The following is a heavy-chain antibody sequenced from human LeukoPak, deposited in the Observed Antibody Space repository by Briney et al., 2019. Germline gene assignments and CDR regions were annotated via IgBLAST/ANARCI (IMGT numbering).Heavy chain of an antibody. J-gene: IGHJ4*02. CDR1: GYTFTSYG. D-gene: IGHD3-9*01. CDR3: ARSYYDILTGYYPFDY. CDR2: ISAYNGNT. V-gene: IGHV1-18*01. Sequence: GASVKVSCKASGYTFTSYGISWVRQAPGQGLEWMGWISAYNGNTNYAQKLQGRVTMTTDTSTSTAYMELRSLRSDDTAVYYCARSYYDILTGYYPFDYWGRGTLVTVSS.